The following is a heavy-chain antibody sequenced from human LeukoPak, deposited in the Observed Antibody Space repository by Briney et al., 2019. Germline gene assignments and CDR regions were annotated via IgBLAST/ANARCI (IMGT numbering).Heavy chain of an antibody. D-gene: IGHD3-3*01. CDR1: GYTFTIYD. CDR3: ARDGSGGLRFLELAPDPDYYYYGMDV. J-gene: IGHJ6*02. Sequence: LVASVKVSCKASGYTFTIYDINWVRQAPGQGLEWMGWINPNSGGTNYAQKFQGRVTMTRDTSISTAYMELSRLRSDDTAVYYCARDGSGGLRFLELAPDPDYYYYGMDVWGQGTTVTVSS. V-gene: IGHV1-2*03. CDR2: INPNSGGT.